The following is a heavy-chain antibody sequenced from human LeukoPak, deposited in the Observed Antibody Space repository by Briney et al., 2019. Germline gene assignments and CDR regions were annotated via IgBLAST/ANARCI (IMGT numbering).Heavy chain of an antibody. J-gene: IGHJ6*03. D-gene: IGHD5-24*01. CDR2: IIPIFGTA. CDR3: ARFPLTPLGRDYYYYMDV. CDR1: GGTFSSYA. Sequence: VASVKVSCKASGGTFSSYAISWVRQAPGQGLEWMGGIIPIFGTANYAQKFQGRVTITADKSTSTAYMELSSLRSEDTAVYYCARFPLTPLGRDYYYYMDVWGKGTTVTVSS. V-gene: IGHV1-69*06.